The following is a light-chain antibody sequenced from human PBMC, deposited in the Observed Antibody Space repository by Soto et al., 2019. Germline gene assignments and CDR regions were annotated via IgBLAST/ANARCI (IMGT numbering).Light chain of an antibody. CDR3: QQYNNWPFT. CDR2: GAS. CDR1: QSVSSD. J-gene: IGKJ3*01. V-gene: IGKV3-15*01. Sequence: EIVMTQSPATLSVSPGERATLSCRATQSVSSDLAWYQQKPGQAPRLLIHGASTRATGIPARFSGSGSGTKFTLTISSLQSEDFAVYYCQQYNNWPFTFGPGTRVDIK.